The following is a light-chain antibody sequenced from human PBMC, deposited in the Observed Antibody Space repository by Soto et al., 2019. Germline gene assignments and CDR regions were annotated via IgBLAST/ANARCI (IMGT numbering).Light chain of an antibody. J-gene: IGKJ2*01. V-gene: IGKV1-5*03. CDR2: KAT. CDR3: QQYHDFQYT. CDR1: QSIGSG. Sequence: DFQMTQSPSTLSASVGDGGTITCRARQSIGSGLAWYQQQPGKAPKLLIYKATNLQRGVSSRFSGSGSGTAFSLTISSLQPADSATYYCQQYHDFQYTFGQGTKLEI.